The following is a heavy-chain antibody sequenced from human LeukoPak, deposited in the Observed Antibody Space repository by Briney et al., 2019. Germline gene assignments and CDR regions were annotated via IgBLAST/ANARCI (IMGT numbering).Heavy chain of an antibody. CDR2: IKQDGSEK. CDR1: GFTFNIYA. Sequence: GGSLRLSCAASGFTFNIYAMSWVRQAPGKGLAWVANIKQDGSEKYYVDSVKGRFTISRDNAKNSLYLQMNSLRAEDTAVYYCAREAYNWNIDVFDIWGQGTMVTVSS. V-gene: IGHV3-7*01. D-gene: IGHD1/OR15-1a*01. J-gene: IGHJ3*02. CDR3: AREAYNWNIDVFDI.